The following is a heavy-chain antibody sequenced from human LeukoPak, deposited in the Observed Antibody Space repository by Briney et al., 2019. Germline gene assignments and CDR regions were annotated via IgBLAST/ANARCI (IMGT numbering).Heavy chain of an antibody. Sequence: GSLRLSCAASGFTFSSYAMSWVRQAPGKGLEWVSAISGSGGSTYYADSVKGRFTISRDNSKNTLYLQMNSLRAEDTAVYYCAKTQNGVYGEILPDAFDIWGQGTMVTVPS. CDR2: ISGSGGST. V-gene: IGHV3-23*01. D-gene: IGHD4-17*01. J-gene: IGHJ3*02. CDR1: GFTFSSYA. CDR3: AKTQNGVYGEILPDAFDI.